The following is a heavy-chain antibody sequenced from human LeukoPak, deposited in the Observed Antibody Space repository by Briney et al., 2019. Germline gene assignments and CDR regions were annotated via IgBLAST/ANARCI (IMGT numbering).Heavy chain of an antibody. D-gene: IGHD3-10*01. V-gene: IGHV1-18*01. Sequence: ASVKVSCKASGGSFSSYAISWVRQAPGQGLEWMGWISAYNGNTNYAQKLQGRVTMTTDTSTSTAYMELRSLRSDDTAVYYCARASYYYGSGSYPDAYYYYYYMDVWGKGTTVTISS. CDR3: ARASYYYGSGSYPDAYYYYYYMDV. CDR2: ISAYNGNT. CDR1: GGSFSSYA. J-gene: IGHJ6*03.